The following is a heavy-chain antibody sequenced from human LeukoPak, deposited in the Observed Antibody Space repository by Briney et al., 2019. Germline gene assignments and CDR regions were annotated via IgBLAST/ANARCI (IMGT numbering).Heavy chain of an antibody. D-gene: IGHD4-11*01. V-gene: IGHV1-69*05. CDR2: IIPIFGTA. CDR1: GGTFSSYA. J-gene: IGHJ4*02. CDR3: ARGTMTTVTN. Sequence: SVKVSCKASGGTFSSYAISWVRQAPGQGLEWMGGIIPIFGTANYAQKFQGRVTITRNTSISTAYMELSSLRSEDTAVYYCARGTMTTVTNWGQGTLVTVSS.